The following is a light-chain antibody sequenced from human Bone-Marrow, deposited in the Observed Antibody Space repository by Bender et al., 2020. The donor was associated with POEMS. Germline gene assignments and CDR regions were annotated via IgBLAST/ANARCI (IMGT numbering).Light chain of an antibody. CDR3: SSAAGGNKFV. CDR2: EVS. J-gene: IGLJ2*01. CDR1: SSDVGSFNL. V-gene: IGLV2-8*01. Sequence: QSALTQPASLSGSPGQSITISCTGTSSDVGSFNLVSWYQQHPGKAPKLMIYEVSERPSGVPDRFSGSKSGNTASLTVSGLQAEDEADYYCSSAAGGNKFVFGGGTKLTVL.